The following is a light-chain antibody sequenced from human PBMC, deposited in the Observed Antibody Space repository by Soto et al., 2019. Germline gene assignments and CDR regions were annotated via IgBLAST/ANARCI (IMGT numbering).Light chain of an antibody. CDR1: QNVNSNF. V-gene: IGKV3-20*01. J-gene: IGKJ2*01. CDR3: QQYGRSPRLFA. Sequence: EIVLTQSPDTLSLSPGERATLSCRTSQNVNSNFLAWYQQKPGQAPRLLFYDASTRAAGVPDRFRGGGSGTDFTLTITRLEPEDFASYYCQQYGRSPRLFAFVQGTRVGVK. CDR2: DAS.